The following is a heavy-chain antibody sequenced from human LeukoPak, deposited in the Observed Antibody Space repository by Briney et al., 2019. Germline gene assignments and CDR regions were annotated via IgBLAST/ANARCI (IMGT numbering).Heavy chain of an antibody. CDR1: GGSISSGSYY. V-gene: IGHV4-61*02. CDR3: ASAGYSDAFDI. J-gene: IGHJ3*02. Sequence: SQTLSLTCTVSGGSISSGSYYWSWIRQPAGKGLEWIGRIYTSGSTNYNPSLKSRVTISVDTSKNQFSLKLSSETAADTAVYYCASAGYSDAFDIWGQGTMVTVSS. CDR2: IYTSGST. D-gene: IGHD5-18*01.